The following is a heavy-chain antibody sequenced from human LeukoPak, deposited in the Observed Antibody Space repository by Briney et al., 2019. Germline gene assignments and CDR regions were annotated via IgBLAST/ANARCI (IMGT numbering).Heavy chain of an antibody. D-gene: IGHD5-12*01. CDR3: ARTDVGHSAYDD. Sequence: SETLSLTCAVYGESSSGYFWTWIRQPPGRGLEWIGEINHSGTTNYNPSLKSRVTISVDTSKNQFSLKLSSVTAADTAVYYCARTDVGHSAYDDWGQGTLVTVSS. CDR2: INHSGTT. J-gene: IGHJ4*02. V-gene: IGHV4-34*01. CDR1: GESSSGYF.